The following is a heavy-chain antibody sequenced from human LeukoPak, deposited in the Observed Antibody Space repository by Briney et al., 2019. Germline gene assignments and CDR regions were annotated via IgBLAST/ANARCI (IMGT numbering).Heavy chain of an antibody. CDR1: GYTFTSYW. J-gene: IGHJ3*02. Sequence: GESLKISCKGSGYTFTSYWIAWVRQMPGKGLEWMGIIYPGDSDTRYSPSFQGQVTISADKSISTAYLQWSSLKASDTAMYYCARHRYGDYAFDAFDIWGQGTMVTVSS. CDR2: IYPGDSDT. V-gene: IGHV5-51*01. CDR3: ARHRYGDYAFDAFDI. D-gene: IGHD4-17*01.